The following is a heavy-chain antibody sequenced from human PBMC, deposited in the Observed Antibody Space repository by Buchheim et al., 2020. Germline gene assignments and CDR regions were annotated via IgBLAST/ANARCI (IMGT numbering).Heavy chain of an antibody. Sequence: QVQLVQSGAEVKKPGASVKVSCKASGYTFTNYYMHWVRQAPGQGLEWMGIINPNSDTTTYAQKFQGRVTMTEDTSTSTIYMELNSLSSEDTALYYCAKVVGQLANTYYYYGMDVWGQGTT. CDR3: AKVVGQLANTYYYYGMDV. CDR1: GYTFTNYY. CDR2: INPNSDTT. V-gene: IGHV1-46*01. J-gene: IGHJ6*02. D-gene: IGHD6-6*01.